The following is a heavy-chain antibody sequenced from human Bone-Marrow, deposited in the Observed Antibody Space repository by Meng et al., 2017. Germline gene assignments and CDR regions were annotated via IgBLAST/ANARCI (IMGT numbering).Heavy chain of an antibody. D-gene: IGHD5-12*01. CDR2: IYSGGST. J-gene: IGHJ4*02. CDR1: GFTVSSNY. Sequence: GESLKISCAASGFTVSSNYMSWVRQAPGKGLEWVSVIYSGGSTYYADSVKGRFTISRDNSKNTLYLQMNSLRAEGTAVYYCARDGGYSGYDEGGFDYWGQGTLVTVSS. CDR3: ARDGGYSGYDEGGFDY. V-gene: IGHV3-66*02.